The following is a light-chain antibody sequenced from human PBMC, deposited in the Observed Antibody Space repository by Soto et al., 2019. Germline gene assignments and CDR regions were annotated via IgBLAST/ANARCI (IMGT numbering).Light chain of an antibody. V-gene: IGKV3-15*01. Sequence: EIVMTQSPATLSVSPGERVTLSCRASQSVSRKLAWYQQKPGQAPRLLIYGTTTRATGIPARFSGSGSGTEFTLTISSLQSEDFAVYYCQQYNSWPLTFGGGTKVEIK. J-gene: IGKJ4*01. CDR3: QQYNSWPLT. CDR1: QSVSRK. CDR2: GTT.